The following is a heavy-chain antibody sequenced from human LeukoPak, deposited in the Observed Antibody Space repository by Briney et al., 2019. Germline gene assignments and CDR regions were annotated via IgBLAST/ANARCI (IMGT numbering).Heavy chain of an antibody. CDR3: ARDQGYDFWSGYRWFDP. D-gene: IGHD3-3*01. CDR2: IIPIFGTA. CDR1: GGTFSSYA. J-gene: IGHJ5*02. Sequence: SVKVSCKASGGTFSSYAISWVRQASGQGLEWMGGIIPIFGTANYAQKFQGRVTITADESTSTAYMELSSLRSEDTAVYYCARDQGYDFWSGYRWFDPWGQGTLVTVSS. V-gene: IGHV1-69*01.